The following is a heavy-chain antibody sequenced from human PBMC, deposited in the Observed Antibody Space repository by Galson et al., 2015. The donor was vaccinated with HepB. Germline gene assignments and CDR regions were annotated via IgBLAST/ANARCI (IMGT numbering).Heavy chain of an antibody. J-gene: IGHJ4*02. Sequence: SVKVSCKASGYTFTSYAMYWVRQAPGQRLEWMGWINAGNGNTKYSQKFQDRVTITRDTSASTAYMGLSSLRSEDTAVYYCARPRIRGVVFDYWGQGTLVTVSS. V-gene: IGHV1-3*01. CDR1: GYTFTSYA. CDR3: ARPRIRGVVFDY. CDR2: INAGNGNT. D-gene: IGHD3-10*01.